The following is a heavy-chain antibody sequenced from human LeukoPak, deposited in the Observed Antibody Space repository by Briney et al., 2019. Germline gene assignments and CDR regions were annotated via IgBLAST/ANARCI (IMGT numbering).Heavy chain of an antibody. D-gene: IGHD1-26*01. V-gene: IGHV3-74*01. Sequence: GGSLRLSCAASVCTLSSYRMKWVRHAQGKGLVWVSRIASDGSSTTYVDSVKGRFSISRDNAKNTLDLQMNSLRAEDTAVYYCARDGSGSYSAFDIWGQGTMVTVSS. J-gene: IGHJ3*02. CDR3: ARDGSGSYSAFDI. CDR2: IASDGSST. CDR1: VCTLSSYR.